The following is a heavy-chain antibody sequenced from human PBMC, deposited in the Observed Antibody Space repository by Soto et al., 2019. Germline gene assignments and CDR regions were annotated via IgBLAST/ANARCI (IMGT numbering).Heavy chain of an antibody. CDR1: GGSISSGDYY. V-gene: IGHV4-30-4*01. CDR2: IYYSGST. Sequence: SETLSLTCTVSGGSISSGDYYWSWIRQPPGKGLEWIGYIYYSGSTYYNPSLKSRVTISVDTSKNQFSLKLSSVTAADTAVYYCAREGRDGRRRLDYWGQGTLVTVSS. J-gene: IGHJ4*02. CDR3: AREGRDGRRRLDY. D-gene: IGHD2-15*01.